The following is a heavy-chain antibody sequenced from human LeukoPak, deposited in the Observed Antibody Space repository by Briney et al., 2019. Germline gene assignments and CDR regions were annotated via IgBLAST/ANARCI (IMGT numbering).Heavy chain of an antibody. V-gene: IGHV1-46*01. CDR3: ARESDVGKDFDC. J-gene: IGHJ4*02. CDR2: INPSNGDT. CDR1: GYTFTYHY. Sequence: ASVKVSCKASGYTFTYHYIHLVRQAPGQGLEWMGIINPSNGDTHYAQRFQGRVTMTRDTSTSTVYMELSSLDSEDTAVYYCARESDVGKDFDCWGQGTLVTVSS. D-gene: IGHD1-1*01.